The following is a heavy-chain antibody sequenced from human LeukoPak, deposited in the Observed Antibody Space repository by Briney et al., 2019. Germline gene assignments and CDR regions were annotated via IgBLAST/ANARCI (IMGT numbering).Heavy chain of an antibody. V-gene: IGHV4-61*02. CDR2: IYTSGST. CDR1: GGSISSGGYY. Sequence: PSETLSLTCTVSGGSISSGGYYWSWIRQPAGKGLEWIGRIYTSGSTNYNPSLKSRVTMSVDTSKNQFSLKLSSVTAADTAVYYCARDSGSFDLWGRGTLVTVSS. D-gene: IGHD3-10*01. CDR3: ARDSGSFDL. J-gene: IGHJ2*01.